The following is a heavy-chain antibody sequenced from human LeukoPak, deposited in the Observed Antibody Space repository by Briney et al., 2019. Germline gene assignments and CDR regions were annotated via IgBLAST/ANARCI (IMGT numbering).Heavy chain of an antibody. D-gene: IGHD2-15*01. J-gene: IGHJ2*01. CDR1: GGSISSYY. CDR3: ARRTGLGYCSGGSCPGWYFDL. CDR2: IYYSGST. V-gene: IGHV4-59*08. Sequence: ASETLSLTCTVSGGSISSYYWSWIRQPPGKGLEWIGYIYYSGSTNYNPSLKSRVTISVDTSKNQFSLKLSSVTAADTAVYYCARRTGLGYCSGGSCPGWYFDLWGRGTLVTVSS.